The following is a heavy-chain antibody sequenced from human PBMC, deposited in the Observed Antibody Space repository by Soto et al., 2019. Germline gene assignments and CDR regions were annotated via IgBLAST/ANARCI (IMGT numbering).Heavy chain of an antibody. CDR3: AKDWDLYYYDSSGPGPGY. V-gene: IGHV3-23*01. D-gene: IGHD3-22*01. J-gene: IGHJ4*02. CDR2: ISGSGGST. Sequence: PGGSLRLSCAASGFTFSSYAMSWVRQAPGKGLEWVSAISGSGGSTYYADSVKGRFTISRDNSKNTLYLQMNSLRAEDTAVYYCAKDWDLYYYDSSGPGPGYWGQGTLVTSPQ. CDR1: GFTFSSYA.